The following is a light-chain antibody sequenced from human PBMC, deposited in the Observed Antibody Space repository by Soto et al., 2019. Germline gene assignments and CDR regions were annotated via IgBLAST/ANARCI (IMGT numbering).Light chain of an antibody. CDR1: QTIRTY. Sequence: DIQMTQSPSSLSASVGASVTITCRASQTIRTYLNWYQQQPGKAPKLLIFRTSTLQSGVSSRFSGSGSGTDFTLIIDSLQPEDFATYYCQQSFSMPPTFGQGTRLEIK. CDR3: QQSFSMPPT. CDR2: RTS. V-gene: IGKV1-39*01. J-gene: IGKJ5*01.